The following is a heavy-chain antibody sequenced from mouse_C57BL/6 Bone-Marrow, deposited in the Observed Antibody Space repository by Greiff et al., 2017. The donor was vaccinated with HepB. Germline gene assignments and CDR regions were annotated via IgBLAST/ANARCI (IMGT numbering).Heavy chain of an antibody. CDR2: IDPSDSET. D-gene: IGHD2-3*01. CDR1: GYTFTSYW. J-gene: IGHJ2*01. V-gene: IGHV1-52*01. CDR3: ARTDGYPSNWDFDY. Sequence: QVQLQQPGAELVRPGSSVKLSCKASGYTFTSYWMHWVKQRPIQGLEWIGNIDPSDSETHYNQKFKDKATLTVDKSSSTAYMQLSSLTSEDSAVYYCARTDGYPSNWDFDYWGQGTTLTVSS.